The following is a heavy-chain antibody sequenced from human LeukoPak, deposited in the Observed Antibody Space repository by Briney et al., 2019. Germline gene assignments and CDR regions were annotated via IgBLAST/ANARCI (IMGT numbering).Heavy chain of an antibody. Sequence: GGSLRLSCVGSGFTFSDYSMNWVRQAPGRGLEWVSSISSTAWSIYYADSVKGRFTISRDNSKNTLYLQMNSLRAEDTAVYYCAKELLGVIVVVTASLTFDYWGQGTLVTVSS. CDR3: AKELLGVIVVVTASLTFDY. CDR1: GFTFSDYS. J-gene: IGHJ4*02. CDR2: ISSTAWSI. D-gene: IGHD2-21*02. V-gene: IGHV3-21*04.